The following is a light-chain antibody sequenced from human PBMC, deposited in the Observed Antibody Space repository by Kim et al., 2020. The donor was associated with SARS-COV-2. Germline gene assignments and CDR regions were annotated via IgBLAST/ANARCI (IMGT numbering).Light chain of an antibody. J-gene: IGLJ1*01. Sequence: QSALTQPASVSGSPGQSITISCTGTNSDVGGYIYVSWYQQHPGKAPKLLVYDVINRPSGVSNRFSGSKSGNTASLTISGLQAEDEADYYCCSYARGSAYVFGPGTKVTVL. V-gene: IGLV2-14*03. CDR2: DVI. CDR1: NSDVGGYIY. CDR3: CSYARGSAYV.